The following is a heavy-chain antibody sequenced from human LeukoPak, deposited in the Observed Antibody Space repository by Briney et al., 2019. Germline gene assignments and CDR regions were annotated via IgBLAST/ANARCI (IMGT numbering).Heavy chain of an antibody. CDR2: ISANGGST. Sequence: GGSLRLSCSASGFTFTDYTMHWVRQAPGKGLEYCSAISANGGSTYYADSVKGRFTISRDDSKNTLYLQMSGLRAEDPALYYCVKGSLQQLIRGPCDYWGQGTLVTVSS. V-gene: IGHV3-64D*06. CDR1: GFTFTDYT. J-gene: IGHJ4*02. CDR3: VKGSLQQLIRGPCDY. D-gene: IGHD4-11*01.